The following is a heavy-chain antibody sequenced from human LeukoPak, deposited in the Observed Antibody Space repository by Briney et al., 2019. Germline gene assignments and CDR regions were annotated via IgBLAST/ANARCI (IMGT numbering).Heavy chain of an antibody. CDR2: INYSGSN. J-gene: IGHJ4*02. CDR1: GGSFSGYY. CDR3: ARVLNAPKFIDS. Sequence: PSETLSLTCAVYGGSFSGYYWSWIRQPPGKGLEWIGEINYSGSNNYNPSLKSRVTISVDTSKNQFSLKLSSVTAADTALYFCARVLNAPKFIDSWGQGTLVTVSS. V-gene: IGHV4-34*01. D-gene: IGHD2-8*01.